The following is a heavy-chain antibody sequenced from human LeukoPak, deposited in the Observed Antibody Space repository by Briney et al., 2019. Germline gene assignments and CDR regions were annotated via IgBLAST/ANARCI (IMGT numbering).Heavy chain of an antibody. D-gene: IGHD6-19*01. CDR2: ITGGGRTT. J-gene: IGHJ1*01. V-gene: IGHV3-23*01. CDR1: VFIFSTYD. Sequence: GGSLRLSCAASVFIFSTYDMSWVRQAPGKGLEWVSTITGGGRTTDYADSVKGRITISRDNSKNTLYLQMNSLRGEDTAVYYCAKDAAGYSSGWYAEYFQRWGQGSLVTVSS. CDR3: AKDAAGYSSGWYAEYFQR.